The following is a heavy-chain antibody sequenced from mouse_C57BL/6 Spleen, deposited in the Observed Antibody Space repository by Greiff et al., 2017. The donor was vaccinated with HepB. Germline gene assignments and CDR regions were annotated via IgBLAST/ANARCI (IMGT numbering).Heavy chain of an antibody. Sequence: VQLQQPGAELVKPGASVKMSCKASGYTFTSYWITWVKQRPGQGLEWIGDIYPGSGSTNYNEKFKSKATLTVDTSSSTAYMQLSSLTSEDSAVYYCARWGSLYDYDSYAMDYWGQGTSVTVSS. CDR3: ARWGSLYDYDSYAMDY. CDR1: GYTFTSYW. D-gene: IGHD2-4*01. J-gene: IGHJ4*01. V-gene: IGHV1-55*01. CDR2: IYPGSGST.